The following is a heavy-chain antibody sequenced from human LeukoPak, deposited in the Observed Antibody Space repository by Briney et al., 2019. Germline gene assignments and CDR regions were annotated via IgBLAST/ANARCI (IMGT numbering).Heavy chain of an antibody. Sequence: RTGGSLRLSCAASGFTFSSYWMYWVRQAPGKGPVWVARINTDGGSLNYADSVKGRFTISRDNAKNTLYLQMNSLRAGDTAVYYCARDPHVDTAMVLWGQGTLVTVSS. CDR3: ARDPHVDTAMVL. D-gene: IGHD5-18*01. J-gene: IGHJ4*02. CDR1: GFTFSSYW. V-gene: IGHV3-74*01. CDR2: INTDGGSL.